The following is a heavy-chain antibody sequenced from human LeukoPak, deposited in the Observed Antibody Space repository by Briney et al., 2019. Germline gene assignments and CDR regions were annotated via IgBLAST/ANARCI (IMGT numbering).Heavy chain of an antibody. J-gene: IGHJ4*02. CDR2: IRSSGSTI. V-gene: IGHV3-48*03. D-gene: IGHD5-18*01. CDR1: GFTFSSYE. Sequence: GGSLRLPCAASGFTFSSYEMNWVRQAPGKGLEWVSYIRSSGSTIYYADSVKGGFTISRDNAKNSLSLQMNSLRAEDTAVYYCATCGYTYGLYFVYWGQGTLVTVSS. CDR3: ATCGYTYGLYFVY.